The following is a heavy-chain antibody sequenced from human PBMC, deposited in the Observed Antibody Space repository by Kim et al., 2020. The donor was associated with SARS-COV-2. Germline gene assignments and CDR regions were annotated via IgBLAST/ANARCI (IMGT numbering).Heavy chain of an antibody. J-gene: IGHJ6*02. CDR2: IDTSTSII. V-gene: IGHV3-48*02. CDR3: ARYNWNDV. Sequence: GSLRLSCAASGFTFSKYSINWVRQAPGKGLEWVSFIDTSTSIIYYADSVKGRFTISRDNAKNSLYLQMNSLRDEDTAVYYCARYNWNDVWGQGTTVTVSS. CDR1: GFTFSKYS. D-gene: IGHD1-20*01.